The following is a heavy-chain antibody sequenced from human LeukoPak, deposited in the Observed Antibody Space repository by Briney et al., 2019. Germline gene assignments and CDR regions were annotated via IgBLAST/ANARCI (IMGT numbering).Heavy chain of an antibody. CDR3: AKELGYSSSWPMDV. CDR2: ISGDGGST. CDR1: GFTFDDYA. J-gene: IGHJ6*02. D-gene: IGHD6-13*01. V-gene: IGHV3-43*02. Sequence: GGSLRLSCAASGFTFDDYAMHWVRQAPGKGLEWVSLISGDGGSTYYADSVKGRFTISRDNSKNSLYQQMNSLRTEDTALYYCAKELGYSSSWPMDVWGQGTTVTVSS.